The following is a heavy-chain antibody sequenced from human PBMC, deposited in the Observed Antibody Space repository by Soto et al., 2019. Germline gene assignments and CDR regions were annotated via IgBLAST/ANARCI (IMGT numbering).Heavy chain of an antibody. CDR1: GYTFISYV. J-gene: IGHJ3*02. CDR3: ASDQTKWLPDAFDI. D-gene: IGHD5-12*01. CDR2: ISPYNGNT. V-gene: IGHV1-18*01. Sequence: HVQLVQSGAEVKKPGASLKVSCKASGYTFISYVVSWVRQAPGQGLEWLGWISPYNGNTNYAQKFQGRITITTDTSTSTVYMDLRSLRTDDTAVYYCASDQTKWLPDAFDIWGQGTMVVVSS.